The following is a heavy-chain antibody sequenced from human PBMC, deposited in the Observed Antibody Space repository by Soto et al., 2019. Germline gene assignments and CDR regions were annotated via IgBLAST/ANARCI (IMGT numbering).Heavy chain of an antibody. CDR3: ARDEYLVLRAIEDYPYYGMDV. Sequence: QVQLLQSGAEEKKPGASVKVSCKASGYTFTSYGSSWVRQAPGQGLERMGWISAYNVNTNYAQQHQGRVTMPTDTSRSTAYTEQRSQRSDDPAVYYFARDEYLVLRAIEDYPYYGMDVWGQGTTVTVSS. J-gene: IGHJ6*02. CDR2: ISAYNVNT. V-gene: IGHV1-18*04. D-gene: IGHD2-2*01. CDR1: GYTFTSYG.